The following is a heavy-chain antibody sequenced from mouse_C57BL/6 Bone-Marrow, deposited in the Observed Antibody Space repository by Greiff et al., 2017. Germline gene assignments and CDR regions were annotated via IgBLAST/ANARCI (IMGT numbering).Heavy chain of an antibody. CDR3: ARCYYGSSYGY. D-gene: IGHD1-1*01. Sequence: QVQLQQSGAELMKPGASVKLSCKATGYTFTGYWIEWVKQRPGSGSTNYNEKFKGKATFTADTSSNTAYMQLSSLTTEDSAIYYCARCYYGSSYGYWGQGTTLTVSS. J-gene: IGHJ2*01. CDR1: GYTFTGYW. CDR2: SGST. V-gene: IGHV1-9*01.